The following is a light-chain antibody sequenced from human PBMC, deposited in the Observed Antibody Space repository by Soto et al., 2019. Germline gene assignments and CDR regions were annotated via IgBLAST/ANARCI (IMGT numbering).Light chain of an antibody. CDR2: AAS. CDR1: QSISTY. V-gene: IGKV1-39*01. J-gene: IGKJ5*01. Sequence: DLQMTQSPSSLSASVGDRVTITCRASQSISTYLNWYQQKAGLAPKLLIYAASSLQSGVPSRFSGSGSGTDFTLTISRLQPEDFATYFCHQANSFPITFGQGTRLEIK. CDR3: HQANSFPIT.